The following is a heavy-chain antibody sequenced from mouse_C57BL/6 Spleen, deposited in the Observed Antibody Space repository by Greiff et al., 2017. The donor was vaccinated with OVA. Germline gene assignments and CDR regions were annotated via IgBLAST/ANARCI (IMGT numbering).Heavy chain of an antibody. CDR2: ILPGSGST. Sequence: QVQLQQSGAELMKPGASVKLSCKATGYTFTGYWIEWVKQRPGHGLEWIGEILPGSGSTNYNEKFKGKATFTADTSSHTAYMQLSSLTTEDSAIYYCASFITTVVDGAWFAYWGQGTLVTVSA. D-gene: IGHD1-1*01. CDR1: GYTFTGYW. CDR3: ASFITTVVDGAWFAY. J-gene: IGHJ3*01. V-gene: IGHV1-9*01.